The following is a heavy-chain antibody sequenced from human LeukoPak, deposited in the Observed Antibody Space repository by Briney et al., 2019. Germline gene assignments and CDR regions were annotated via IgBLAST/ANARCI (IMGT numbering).Heavy chain of an antibody. CDR3: ARGSGGQHEFDY. CDR2: IGTAGGT. J-gene: IGHJ4*02. V-gene: IGHV3-13*01. Sequence: GGSLRLSCAASGFTFSNYDMHWVRHTTGKGLEWVSGIGTAGGTYYTGSVKGRFTISRENAKNSLYLQMNSLRAGDTAVYYCARGSGGQHEFDYWGQGILVAVSS. CDR1: GFTFSNYD. D-gene: IGHD1-26*01.